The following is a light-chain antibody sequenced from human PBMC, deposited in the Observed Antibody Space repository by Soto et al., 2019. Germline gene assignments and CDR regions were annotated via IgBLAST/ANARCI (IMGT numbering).Light chain of an antibody. CDR2: AAS. CDR1: QSISSY. J-gene: IGKJ3*01. CDR3: QQSYSTPH. Sequence: DIQMTQSPSSLSASVGDRVTITCRASQSISSYLNWYQQKPGKAPKLPIYAASSLQSGVPSRFSGSGSGTDFTLTISSLQPEDFATYYCQQSYSTPHFGPGTKVDI. V-gene: IGKV1-39*01.